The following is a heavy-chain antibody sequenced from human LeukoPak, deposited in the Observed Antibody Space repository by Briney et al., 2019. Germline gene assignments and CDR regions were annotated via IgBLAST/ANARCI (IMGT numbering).Heavy chain of an antibody. D-gene: IGHD1-7*01. J-gene: IGHJ6*03. CDR3: ARSAGTTGYYYYYMDV. CDR2: IYTSGST. V-gene: IGHV4-4*07. Sequence: SETLSLTCTVSGGSISSYYWSWIRQPAGKGLKWIGRIYTSGSTNYNPSLKSRVTMSVDTSKNQFSLKLSSVTAADTAVYYCARSAGTTGYYYYYMDVWGKGTTVTVSS. CDR1: GGSISSYY.